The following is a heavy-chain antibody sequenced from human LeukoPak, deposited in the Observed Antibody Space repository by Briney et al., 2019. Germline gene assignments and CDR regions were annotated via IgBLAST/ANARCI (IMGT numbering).Heavy chain of an antibody. J-gene: IGHJ4*02. D-gene: IGHD6-6*01. Sequence: GGSLRLSCAASGFTLSDYWMSWVRQAPGKGLEWVANINHNGSEKYCGDSVTGRFTISRDNAKNSLYLQMNNLRAEASAVYYCVRWATSFDFWGQGTLVTVSS. V-gene: IGHV3-7*01. CDR3: VRWATSFDF. CDR2: INHNGSEK. CDR1: GFTLSDYW.